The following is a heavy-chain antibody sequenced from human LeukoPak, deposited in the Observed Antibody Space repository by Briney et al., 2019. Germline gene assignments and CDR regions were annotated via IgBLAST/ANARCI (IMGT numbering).Heavy chain of an antibody. Sequence: SETLSLTCTVSGGSLGSYYCSWIRQPPGKGLEWIGYIYYSGRTKYNPSLKSRVTLSLDTSKNQFSMNLISVTAADTAVYYCAREGVAAAGKLGYWGQGTLVTVSS. CDR1: GGSLGSYY. CDR3: AREGVAAAGKLGY. D-gene: IGHD6-13*01. J-gene: IGHJ4*02. V-gene: IGHV4-59*01. CDR2: IYYSGRT.